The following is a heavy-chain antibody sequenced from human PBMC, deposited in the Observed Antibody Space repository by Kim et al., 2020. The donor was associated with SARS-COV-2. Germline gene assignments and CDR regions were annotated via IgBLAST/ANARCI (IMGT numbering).Heavy chain of an antibody. CDR3: ARDLWGDGSGLISF. Sequence: ADSWKGRFTISRNNSKNPLYLPMNSLRAEDTAVYYCARDLWGDGSGLISFWGQGTLVTVSS. J-gene: IGHJ4*02. D-gene: IGHD3-10*01. V-gene: IGHV3-33*01.